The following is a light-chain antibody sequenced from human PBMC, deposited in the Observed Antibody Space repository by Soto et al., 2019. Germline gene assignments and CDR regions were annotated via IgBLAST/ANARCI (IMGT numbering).Light chain of an antibody. J-gene: IGLJ1*01. V-gene: IGLV2-11*01. CDR3: CSYVDSYPSFYV. Sequence: QSALTQPRSVSGSPGQSVTISCTGTSSDVGGYKYVSWYQQHPGKAPKLMIYDVTERPSGVPDRFSGSQSDSTASLTISGLQADDEADYYCCSYVDSYPSFYVFGTGTKLTVL. CDR1: SSDVGGYKY. CDR2: DVT.